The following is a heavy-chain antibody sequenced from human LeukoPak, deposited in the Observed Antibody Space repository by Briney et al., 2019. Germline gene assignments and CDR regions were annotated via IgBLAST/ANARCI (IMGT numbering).Heavy chain of an antibody. D-gene: IGHD2-15*01. CDR3: ARHVGLLGVIDL. J-gene: IGHJ3*01. V-gene: IGHV4-59*08. Sequence: SETLSLTCTVSGGSLSSYYWTWIRQPPGKGLEWIGYIYYSGSTNYNPSLKSRVTISVDTSKNQFSLKLSSVTAADTAVYYCARHVGLLGVIDLWGQGTMVTVSS. CDR2: IYYSGST. CDR1: GGSLSSYY.